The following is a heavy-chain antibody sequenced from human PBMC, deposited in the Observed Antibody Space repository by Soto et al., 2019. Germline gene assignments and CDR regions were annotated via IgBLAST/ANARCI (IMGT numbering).Heavy chain of an antibody. CDR3: ARHPPITIFGVGTNYYYYMDV. Sequence: GGSLRLSCAASGFTFSSYWMSWVRQAPGKGLEWVANIKQDGSEKYYVDSVKGRFTISRDNAKNSLYLQMNSLRAEDTAVYYCARHPPITIFGVGTNYYYYMDVWGKGTTVTVSS. V-gene: IGHV3-7*01. CDR1: GFTFSSYW. D-gene: IGHD3-3*01. J-gene: IGHJ6*03. CDR2: IKQDGSEK.